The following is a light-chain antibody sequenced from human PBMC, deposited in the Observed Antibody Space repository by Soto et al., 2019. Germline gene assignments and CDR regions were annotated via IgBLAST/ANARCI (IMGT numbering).Light chain of an antibody. Sequence: QSVLTQSRSASGTPGQWVTISRSGRSSNIGSNFVHWYQQLPGAAPKLLIYTNNQRPSGVPDRFSGSKSGTSASLAISGLRSEDQAHYYCATWDDSLSGVVFGGGTKLTVL. J-gene: IGLJ2*01. CDR2: TNN. V-gene: IGLV1-47*01. CDR3: ATWDDSLSGVV. CDR1: SSNIGSNF.